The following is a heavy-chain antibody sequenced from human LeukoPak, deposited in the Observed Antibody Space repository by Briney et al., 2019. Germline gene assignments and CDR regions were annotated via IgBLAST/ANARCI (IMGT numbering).Heavy chain of an antibody. J-gene: IGHJ5*02. CDR1: GASISSYY. V-gene: IGHV4-4*07. D-gene: IGHD6-13*01. Sequence: TPSETLSLTCTVSGASISSYYWSWIRQPAGKGLEWIGRIYTSGSTNYNPSLKSRVTMSVDTSKSQFSLKLSSVTAADMAVYYCARGGVAAPAVGPTNWFDPWGQGILVTVSS. CDR2: IYTSGST. CDR3: ARGGVAAPAVGPTNWFDP.